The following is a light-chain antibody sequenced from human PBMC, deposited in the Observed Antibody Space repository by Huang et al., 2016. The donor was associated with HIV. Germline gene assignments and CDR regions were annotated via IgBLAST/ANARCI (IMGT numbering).Light chain of an antibody. CDR1: QSISSY. V-gene: IGKV1-39*01. Sequence: DIQMTQSPSSLSASVGDGVTITCRASQSISSYLNWYQQKPGKAPKLLIYAASSLQSGVTSRFSGSGSGTDFTLTSSSLQPEDFATYYCQQSYSTPWTFGQGTKVEIK. CDR3: QQSYSTPWT. J-gene: IGKJ1*01. CDR2: AAS.